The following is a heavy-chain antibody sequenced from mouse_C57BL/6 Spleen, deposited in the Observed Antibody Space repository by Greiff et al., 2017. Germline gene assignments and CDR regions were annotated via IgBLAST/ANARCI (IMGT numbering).Heavy chain of an antibody. J-gene: IGHJ4*01. CDR1: GYTFTSYW. CDR3: ARAIYYYGSSYPYYYAMDY. Sequence: VQLQQPGAELVKPGASVKMSCKASGYTFTSYWITWVKQRPGQGLEWIGDIYPGSGSTNYNEKFKSKATLTVDTSSSTAYMQLSSLTSEDSAVYYCARAIYYYGSSYPYYYAMDYWGQGTSVTVSS. V-gene: IGHV1-55*01. CDR2: IYPGSGST. D-gene: IGHD1-1*01.